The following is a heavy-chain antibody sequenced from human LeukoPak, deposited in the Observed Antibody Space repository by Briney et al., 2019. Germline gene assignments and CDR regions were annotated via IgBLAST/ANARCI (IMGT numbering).Heavy chain of an antibody. CDR2: SSSGGSAI. D-gene: IGHD1-1*01. J-gene: IGHJ6*03. V-gene: IGHV3-11*04. Sequence: GGSLRLSCAASGFTFSDYYTSWIRQAPGKGLEWVSYSSSGGSAIYYADSVKGRFTTSRDNAKNPVYLQMNSLRAEDTAVYYCAGETGTRLDRVYFYYMDVWGKGTTVTVSS. CDR3: AGETGTRLDRVYFYYMDV. CDR1: GFTFSDYY.